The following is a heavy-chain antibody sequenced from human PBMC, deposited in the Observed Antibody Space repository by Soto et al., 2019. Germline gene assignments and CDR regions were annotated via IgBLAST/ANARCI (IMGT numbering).Heavy chain of an antibody. Sequence: ASVKVSCKVSGDTLTASSVHWVRQAPGKGLEWMGGFDPEDGEKIYAQKFQGRVTLTEDTSTDATYMELSSLTSEDTAIYYCATPYCSGDRCYYNWFGPWGQGTLVSVSS. CDR2: FDPEDGEK. CDR3: ATPYCSGDRCYYNWFGP. V-gene: IGHV1-24*01. J-gene: IGHJ5*02. D-gene: IGHD2-15*01. CDR1: GDTLTASS.